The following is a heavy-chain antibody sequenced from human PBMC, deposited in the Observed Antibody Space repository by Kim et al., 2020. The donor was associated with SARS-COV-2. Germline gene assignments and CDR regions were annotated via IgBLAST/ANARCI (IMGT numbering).Heavy chain of an antibody. Sequence: GGSLRLSCAASGFTFDDYAMHWVRQAPGKGLEWVSGISWNSGSIGYADSVKGRFTISRDNAKNSLYLQMNSLRAEDTALYYCAKAVHSSTKGGWFDPWGHGTLVTVSS. V-gene: IGHV3-9*01. J-gene: IGHJ5*02. CDR1: GFTFDDYA. CDR2: ISWNSGSI. D-gene: IGHD6-13*01. CDR3: AKAVHSSTKGGWFDP.